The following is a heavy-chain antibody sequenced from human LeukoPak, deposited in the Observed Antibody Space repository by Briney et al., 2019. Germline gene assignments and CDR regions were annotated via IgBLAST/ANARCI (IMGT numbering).Heavy chain of an antibody. J-gene: IGHJ6*02. Sequence: SQTLSLTCAISGDSVSSNSAAWTWIRQSPSRGLEWLGRTYYRSKWFHDYALSVKSLLTSNPDTSKNQFSLRLNSVTPEDTAVYYCARVTWNYYYHYYDIDVWGQGTTVTVSS. D-gene: IGHD1-7*01. CDR2: TYYRSKWFH. CDR3: ARVTWNYYYHYYDIDV. CDR1: GDSVSSNSAA. V-gene: IGHV6-1*01.